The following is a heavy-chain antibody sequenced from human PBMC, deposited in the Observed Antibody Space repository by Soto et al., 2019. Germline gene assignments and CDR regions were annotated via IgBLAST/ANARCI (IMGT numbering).Heavy chain of an antibody. CDR1: GYTFTSYG. D-gene: IGHD6-19*01. V-gene: IGHV1-18*01. Sequence: ASVKVSCKASGYTFTSYGISWVRQAPGRGLEWMGWISAYNGNTNYAQKLQGRVTMTTDTSTSTAYVELRSLRSDDTAVYYCARGQIAVAGTGGPLDYWGQGTLVTVSS. CDR2: ISAYNGNT. J-gene: IGHJ4*02. CDR3: ARGQIAVAGTGGPLDY.